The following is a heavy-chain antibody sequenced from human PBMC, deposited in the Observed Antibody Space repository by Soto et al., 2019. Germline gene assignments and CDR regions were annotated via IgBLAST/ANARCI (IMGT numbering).Heavy chain of an antibody. Sequence: SETLSLTCTVSGGSMRNYFWTWIRQPPGKGLEWIGYIHYSGTTSFFPSYNPTLRSRVTISEDTSKNQFSLKLLSVTAADTAVYFCAAGEASSRNLAPYYLDFWGQGTLVTVSS. CDR1: GGSMRNYF. D-gene: IGHD6-13*01. CDR2: IHYSGTT. V-gene: IGHV4-59*01. J-gene: IGHJ4*02. CDR3: AAGEASSRNLAPYYLDF.